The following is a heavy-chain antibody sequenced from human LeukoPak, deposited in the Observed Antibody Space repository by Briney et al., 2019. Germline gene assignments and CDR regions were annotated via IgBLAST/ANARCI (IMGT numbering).Heavy chain of an antibody. V-gene: IGHV3-23*01. D-gene: IGHD2-2*01. Sequence: GGSLRLSCTASGFTFSFYAMSWVRQAPGKGLEWVSGISGSGGSTYYTDAVKGRFTISRDNSRNTLSLQMHSLRAEDTAVYYCAKKRVPVEGAHYFDYWGQGTLVTVSS. CDR3: AKKRVPVEGAHYFDY. J-gene: IGHJ4*02. CDR1: GFTFSFYA. CDR2: ISGSGGST.